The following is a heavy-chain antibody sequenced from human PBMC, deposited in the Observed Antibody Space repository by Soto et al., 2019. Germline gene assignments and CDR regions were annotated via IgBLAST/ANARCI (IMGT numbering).Heavy chain of an antibody. CDR1: GYSFTDYW. CDR2: IYPADSDT. CDR3: ARLYSTSSGY. J-gene: IGHJ4*02. D-gene: IGHD6-13*01. Sequence: PGESLKISCKASGYSFTDYWIAWVHQMPGKGLEWMGIIYPADSDTRYSPSFQGQVTISADKSISTAYLQWSGLKASDTAMYYCARLYSTSSGYWGQGTLVTVSS. V-gene: IGHV5-51*07.